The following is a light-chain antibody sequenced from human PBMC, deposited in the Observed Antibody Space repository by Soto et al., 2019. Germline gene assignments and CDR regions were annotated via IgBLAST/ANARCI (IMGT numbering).Light chain of an antibody. CDR3: QQFDSVPCT. J-gene: IGKJ2*02. CDR2: DAS. CDR1: QGITNY. Sequence: IQMTQSPSSLSASVGDRVTITCQASQGITNYLVWYQQKPGKAPKLLIYDASSLGRGVSSRFSGSGSGTHFTLTISSLQPEDIATYYCQQFDSVPCTFGQGTKLEMK. V-gene: IGKV1-33*01.